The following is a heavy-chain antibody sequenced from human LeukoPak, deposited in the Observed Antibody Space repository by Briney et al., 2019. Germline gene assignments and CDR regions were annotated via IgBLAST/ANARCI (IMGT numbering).Heavy chain of an antibody. J-gene: IGHJ4*02. Sequence: GGSLRLSCAASGFTFSSYAMSWVRQAPGKGLEWVSVIYSGGSTYYADSVKGRFTISRDNSKNTLYLQMNSLRAEDTAVYYCARGTDDTYYYDSRGYYFDYWGQGTLVTVSS. CDR2: IYSGGST. CDR3: ARGTDDTYYYDSRGYYFDY. V-gene: IGHV3-53*01. CDR1: GFTFSSYA. D-gene: IGHD3-22*01.